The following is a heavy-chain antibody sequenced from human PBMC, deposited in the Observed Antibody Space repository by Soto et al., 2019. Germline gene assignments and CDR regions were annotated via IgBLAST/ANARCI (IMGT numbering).Heavy chain of an antibody. J-gene: IGHJ6*03. CDR1: GGSIVDLY. Sequence: TLCLPKAVVGGSIVDLYGRRIRQPPGKGLEWIGEINHSGSTNYNPSLKSRVTISVDTSKNQFSLKLSSVTAADTAVYYCARGFGRGDYYMDVWGKGTTVTVSS. CDR3: ARGFGRGDYYMDV. D-gene: IGHD3-10*01. V-gene: IGHV4-34*01. CDR2: INHSGST.